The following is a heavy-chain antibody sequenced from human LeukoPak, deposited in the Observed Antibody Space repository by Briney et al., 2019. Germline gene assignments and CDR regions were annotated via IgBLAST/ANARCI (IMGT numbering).Heavy chain of an antibody. J-gene: IGHJ3*02. Sequence: SETLSLTCTVSGGSISSYYWSWIRQPPGKGLEWIGYIYYSGSTNYSPSLKSRVTISVDTSKNQFSLKLSSVTAADTAVYYCARRGLLWFGEMAAFDIWGQGTMVTVSS. CDR3: ARRGLLWFGEMAAFDI. V-gene: IGHV4-59*08. CDR2: IYYSGST. D-gene: IGHD3-10*01. CDR1: GGSISSYY.